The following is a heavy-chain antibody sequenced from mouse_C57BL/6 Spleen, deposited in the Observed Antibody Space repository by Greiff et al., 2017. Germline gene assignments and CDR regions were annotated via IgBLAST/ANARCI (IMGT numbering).Heavy chain of an antibody. V-gene: IGHV1-81*01. J-gene: IGHJ2*01. Sequence: VQLQQSGAELARPGASVKLSCKASGYTFTSYGISWVKQRTGQGLEWIGDIYPSSGNTYYNEKFKGKATLTADKSDITAYMELRNLTSKNSRVYYYASSYRGLGVWGQGTTLTVSS. CDR1: GYTFTSYG. D-gene: IGHD1-1*01. CDR2: IYPSSGNT. CDR3: ASSYRGLGV.